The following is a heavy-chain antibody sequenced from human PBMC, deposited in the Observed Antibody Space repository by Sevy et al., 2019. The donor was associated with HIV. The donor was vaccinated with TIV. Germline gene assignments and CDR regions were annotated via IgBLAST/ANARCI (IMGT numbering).Heavy chain of an antibody. D-gene: IGHD2-15*01. CDR1: GGSISSSNW. CDR2: IYHSGST. CDR3: ARGRYCSGGSCYPGFDP. J-gene: IGHJ5*02. V-gene: IGHV4-4*02. Sequence: SETLSLTCAVSGGSISSSNWWSWVRQPPGKGLEWIGEIYHSGSTNYNPSLTSRVTISVDKSKNQFSLKLSSVTAADTAVYYCARGRYCSGGSCYPGFDPWGQGTLVTVSS.